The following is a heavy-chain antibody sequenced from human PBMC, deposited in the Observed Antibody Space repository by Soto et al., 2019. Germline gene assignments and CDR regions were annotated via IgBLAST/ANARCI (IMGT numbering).Heavy chain of an antibody. J-gene: IGHJ4*02. V-gene: IGHV1-18*01. CDR3: ARELNTNSSAYYSFAY. D-gene: IGHD3-22*01. CDR2: VGTANDNT. Sequence: QVKMVQSGPEVKMPGASVKVSCKTSGYTFTAYGLAWLRQAPGQRPEWMGWVGTANDNTNYAEKFQGRVNMITDTSTATTYMELRSLRSDDTAVYYCARELNTNSSAYYSFAYCGQGTLVTVSS. CDR1: GYTFTAYG.